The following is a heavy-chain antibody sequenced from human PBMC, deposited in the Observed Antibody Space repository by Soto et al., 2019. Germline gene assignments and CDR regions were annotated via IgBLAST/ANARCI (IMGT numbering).Heavy chain of an antibody. CDR1: GGSISSYY. CDR3: ARDKRGGYYDSSGYYSYYYYGMDV. V-gene: IGHV4-59*01. Sequence: QVQLQESGPGLMKPSETLSLTCTVSGGSISSYYWSWIRQPPGKGLEWIGYIYYSGSTNYNPSLKSRVTISVDTSKNQFSLKLSSVTAADTAVYYCARDKRGGYYDSSGYYSYYYYGMDVWGQGTTVTVSS. J-gene: IGHJ6*02. D-gene: IGHD3-22*01. CDR2: IYYSGST.